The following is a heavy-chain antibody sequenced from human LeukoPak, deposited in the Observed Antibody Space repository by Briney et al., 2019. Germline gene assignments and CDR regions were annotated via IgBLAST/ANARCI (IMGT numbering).Heavy chain of an antibody. Sequence: ASVKVSCKVSGYTLTELSMHWVRQAPGKGLEGRRGFDPEDGETIYAQKFQGRVTMTEDTSTDTAYMELSSLRSEDAAVYYCAPAPQASYCNSTSCYVFDYWGQGTLVTVSS. CDR1: GYTLTELS. CDR2: FDPEDGET. CDR3: APAPQASYCNSTSCYVFDY. V-gene: IGHV1-24*01. D-gene: IGHD2-2*01. J-gene: IGHJ4*02.